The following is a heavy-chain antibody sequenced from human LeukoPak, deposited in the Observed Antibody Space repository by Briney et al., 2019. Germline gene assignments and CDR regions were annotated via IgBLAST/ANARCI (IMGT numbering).Heavy chain of an antibody. Sequence: VASVKVSCKASGGTFSSYAISWVRQAPGQGLEWMGGIIPIFGTANYAQKFQGRVTITADESTSTAYMELSSLRSEDTAVYYCARAGGDIVATRWFDPWGQGTLVTVSS. CDR1: GGTFSSYA. CDR3: ARAGGDIVATRWFDP. J-gene: IGHJ5*02. CDR2: IIPIFGTA. D-gene: IGHD5-12*01. V-gene: IGHV1-69*13.